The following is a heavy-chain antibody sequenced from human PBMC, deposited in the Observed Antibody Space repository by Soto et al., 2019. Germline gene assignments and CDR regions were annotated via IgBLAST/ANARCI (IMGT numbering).Heavy chain of an antibody. CDR2: IWYDGSNK. Sequence: GVSLRLSCAASRFIFSGYGMHWVRQAPGKGLEWVAVIWYDGSNKYYADSVKGRFTISRDNSRNTLYLQMNSLRAEDTAVYYCARDGVGATTYFGYFDHWGQGTLVNVSS. D-gene: IGHD1-26*01. J-gene: IGHJ4*02. CDR3: ARDGVGATTYFGYFDH. CDR1: RFIFSGYG. V-gene: IGHV3-33*01.